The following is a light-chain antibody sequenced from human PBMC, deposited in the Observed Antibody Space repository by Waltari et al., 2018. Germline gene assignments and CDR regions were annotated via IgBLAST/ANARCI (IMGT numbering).Light chain of an antibody. CDR3: SSYTSTNTPYV. V-gene: IGLV2-14*03. J-gene: IGLJ1*01. Sequence: QSALTQPASVSGSPGQSITIPCAGTTSHIGAYSFVSWYQQHPGKAPKLIIFDVSNRPAGVSNRFSGSKSGNTASLTISGLQADDEAIYFCSSYTSTNTPYVFGTGTEVSFL. CDR2: DVS. CDR1: TSHIGAYSF.